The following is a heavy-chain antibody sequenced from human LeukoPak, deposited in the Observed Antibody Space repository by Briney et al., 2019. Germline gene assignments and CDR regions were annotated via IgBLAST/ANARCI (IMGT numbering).Heavy chain of an antibody. V-gene: IGHV4-59*01. Sequence: PSETLSLTCTVSGGSISSYYWSWIRQPPGKGLEWIGYIYYSGSTNYNPSLKSRVTISVDTSKNQFSLKLSSVTAADTAVYYCARDRGSYGSVDYWGQGTLVTVSS. CDR2: IYYSGST. D-gene: IGHD3-10*01. CDR1: GGSISSYY. CDR3: ARDRGSYGSVDY. J-gene: IGHJ4*02.